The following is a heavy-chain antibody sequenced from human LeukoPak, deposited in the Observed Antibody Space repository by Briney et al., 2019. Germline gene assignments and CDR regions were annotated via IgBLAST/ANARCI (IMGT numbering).Heavy chain of an antibody. CDR1: GGSFSGYY. V-gene: IGHV4-34*01. CDR3: ARGSLIVVVIPSNWFDP. D-gene: IGHD3-22*01. Sequence: SETLSLTCAVYGGSFSGYYWSWIRQPPGKGLEWIGEINHSGSTNHNPSLKSRVTISVDTSKNQFSLKLSSVTAADTAVYYCARGSLIVVVIPSNWFDPWGQGTLVTVSS. J-gene: IGHJ5*02. CDR2: INHSGST.